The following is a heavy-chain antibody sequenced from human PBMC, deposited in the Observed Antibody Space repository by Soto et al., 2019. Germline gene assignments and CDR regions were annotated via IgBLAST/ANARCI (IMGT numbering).Heavy chain of an antibody. CDR3: ARHESGYDFDYYYYGMDV. CDR2: IDPSDSYT. Sequence: GESLKISCKGSGYSFTSYWISWVRQMPGKGLEWMGRIDPSDSYTNYSPSFQGHVTISADKSISTAYLQWSSLKASDTAMYYCARHESGYDFDYYYYGMDVWGQGTTVTV. V-gene: IGHV5-10-1*01. CDR1: GYSFTSYW. J-gene: IGHJ6*02. D-gene: IGHD5-12*01.